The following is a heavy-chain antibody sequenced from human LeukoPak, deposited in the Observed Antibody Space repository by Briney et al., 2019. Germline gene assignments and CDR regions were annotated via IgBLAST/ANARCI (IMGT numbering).Heavy chain of an antibody. V-gene: IGHV4-59*01. CDR1: GGSISSYY. J-gene: IGHJ4*02. Sequence: SETLSLTCTVSGGSISSYYWSWIRQPPGKGLEWIGYIYYSGSTNYNPSLKGRVTISVDTSKNQFSLKLSSVTAADTAVYYCARAISSGWYAYWGQGTLVTVSS. D-gene: IGHD6-19*01. CDR3: ARAISSGWYAY. CDR2: IYYSGST.